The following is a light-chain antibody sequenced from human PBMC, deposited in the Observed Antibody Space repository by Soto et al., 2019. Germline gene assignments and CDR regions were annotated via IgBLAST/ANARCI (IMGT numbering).Light chain of an antibody. Sequence: DIQMTQSPSSLSASVGDGVTITCRASQSISSYVSWYQQKPGKAPKLLIYAASRLDSGVPSRFSGSRSGTDFTLTISSLQPEDFATYYCQQSYSRMTFGQGTKVDIK. CDR1: QSISSY. CDR2: AAS. J-gene: IGKJ1*01. CDR3: QQSYSRMT. V-gene: IGKV1-39*01.